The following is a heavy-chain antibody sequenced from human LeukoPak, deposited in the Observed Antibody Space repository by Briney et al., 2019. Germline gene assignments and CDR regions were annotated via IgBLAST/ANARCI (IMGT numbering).Heavy chain of an antibody. Sequence: GGSLRLSCAASGFTFSSYGMHWVRQAPARGLEWVSGISWQSRTRKYADSVRGRFTISRDNAKNSLYLQMNSLKLEDTALYYCVKDRDFWSGLDVWGQGTMVTVS. CDR3: VKDRDFWSGLDV. J-gene: IGHJ6*02. CDR1: GFTFSSYG. D-gene: IGHD3-3*01. CDR2: ISWQSRTR. V-gene: IGHV3-9*01.